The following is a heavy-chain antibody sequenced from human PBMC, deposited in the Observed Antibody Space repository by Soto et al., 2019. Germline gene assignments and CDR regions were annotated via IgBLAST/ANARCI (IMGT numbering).Heavy chain of an antibody. J-gene: IGHJ3*02. Sequence: EVQLVESGGGLVQPGGSLRLSCAASGFTFNSYYMTWVRQAPGKGLEWVANIRQDGSDKYYVGSVKGRFTISRDNAKKSLYLQMNRLRAEDTAVDYWAGERGGLTTSAFAIWGQGTMVTVSS. CDR2: IRQDGSDK. V-gene: IGHV3-7*04. CDR3: AGERGGLTTSAFAI. D-gene: IGHD4-17*01. CDR1: GFTFNSYY.